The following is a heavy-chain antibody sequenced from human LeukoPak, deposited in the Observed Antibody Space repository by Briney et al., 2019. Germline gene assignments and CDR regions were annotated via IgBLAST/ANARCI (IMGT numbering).Heavy chain of an antibody. D-gene: IGHD1-20*01. V-gene: IGHV1-18*04. CDR2: ISTSNGDK. CDR3: ATRGITAARLGY. J-gene: IGHJ4*02. Sequence: VASVKVSCKASGSTFPSHAITWLRQAPGQGPEWMGWISTSNGDKNYVQNLQGRITLTIDTSTATAYMELRSLRSDDAAVYYCATRGITAARLGYWGQGTLVTVSS. CDR1: GSTFPSHA.